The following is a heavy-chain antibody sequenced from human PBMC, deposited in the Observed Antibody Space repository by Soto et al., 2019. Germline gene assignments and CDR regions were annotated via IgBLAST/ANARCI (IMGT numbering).Heavy chain of an antibody. CDR1: GGSISSGGYY. V-gene: IGHV4-31*03. Sequence: TLSLTCTVSGGSISSGGYYWSWIRQHPGKGLEWIGYIYYSGSTYYNPSLKSRVTISVDTSKNQFSLKLSSVTAADTAVYYCARDTPRGYSYGSFDYWGQGTLVTVSS. J-gene: IGHJ4*02. D-gene: IGHD5-18*01. CDR3: ARDTPRGYSYGSFDY. CDR2: IYYSGST.